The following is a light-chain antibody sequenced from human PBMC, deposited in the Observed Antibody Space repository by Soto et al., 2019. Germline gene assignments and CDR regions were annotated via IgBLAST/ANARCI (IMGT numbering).Light chain of an antibody. CDR2: NND. CDR3: AAWDDSLSGRV. J-gene: IGLJ3*02. CDR1: GSNIGPNY. V-gene: IGLV1-47*02. Sequence: QSVLTQPPSASGTPGQRVPMSCSGSGSNIGPNYVYWFQQFPGTAPKLLIYNNDQRPSGVPDRFSGSKSGTSASLGISGLRSEDEADYYCAAWDDSLSGRVFGGGTKLTVL.